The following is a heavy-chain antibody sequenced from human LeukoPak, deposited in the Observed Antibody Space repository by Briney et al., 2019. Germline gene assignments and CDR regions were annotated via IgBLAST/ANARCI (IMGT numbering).Heavy chain of an antibody. D-gene: IGHD2-15*01. CDR1: GYSFTSYW. CDR2: IYPGDSDT. J-gene: IGHJ4*02. Sequence: GESLKISCKGSGYSFTSYWIGWVRQMPGKGLEWMGIIYPGDSDTRYSPSFQGQVTISADKSISTAYLQWSSLKASDTAQYHCARQPLYCSGGSCYHFDYWDQGTLVTVSS. V-gene: IGHV5-51*01. CDR3: ARQPLYCSGGSCYHFDY.